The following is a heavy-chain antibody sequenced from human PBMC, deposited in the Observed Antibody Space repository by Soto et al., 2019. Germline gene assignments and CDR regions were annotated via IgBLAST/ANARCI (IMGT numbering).Heavy chain of an antibody. CDR2: IYYSGST. V-gene: IGHV4-59*01. CDR1: GGSISSYH. J-gene: IGHJ5*02. CDR3: ARGRSSGYPNGFDP. Sequence: PSETLSLTCTVSGGSISSYHWSWIRQPPGKGLEWIGYIYYSGSTNYNPSLKSRVTISVDTSKNQFSLKLSSVTAADTAVYYCARGRSSGYPNGFDPWGQGTLVTVSS. D-gene: IGHD3-22*01.